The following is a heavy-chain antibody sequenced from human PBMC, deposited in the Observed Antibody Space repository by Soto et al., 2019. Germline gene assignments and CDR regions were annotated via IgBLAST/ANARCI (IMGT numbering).Heavy chain of an antibody. J-gene: IGHJ4*02. V-gene: IGHV1-58*01. Sequence: SVTVACKASGFTFPSSAVRWVRQASGQRLEWIGWIVVGSGNTNYAQKFQERVTITRDMSTSTAYMELSSLRSEDTAVYYCAADNRRGYDFWSGIFDYWGQGTLVTVSS. D-gene: IGHD3-3*01. CDR3: AADNRRGYDFWSGIFDY. CDR2: IVVGSGNT. CDR1: GFTFPSSA.